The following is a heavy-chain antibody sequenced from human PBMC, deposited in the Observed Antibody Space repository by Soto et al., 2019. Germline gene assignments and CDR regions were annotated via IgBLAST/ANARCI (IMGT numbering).Heavy chain of an antibody. CDR2: ISSSGGTI. Sequence: GGSLRLSCAASGFTFSDYYMTWIRQAPGKGLEWLSHISSSGGTIYYADSVKGRFTISRDNAKNSLYLQMNSLRAEDTAVYYFARAPIVVVPTAINWFDPWGQGTLVTVSS. V-gene: IGHV3-11*01. J-gene: IGHJ5*02. CDR3: ARAPIVVVPTAINWFDP. CDR1: GFTFSDYY. D-gene: IGHD2-2*01.